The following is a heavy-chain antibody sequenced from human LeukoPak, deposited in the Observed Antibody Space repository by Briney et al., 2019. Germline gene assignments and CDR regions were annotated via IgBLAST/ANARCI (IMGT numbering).Heavy chain of an antibody. CDR3: ASSERGVNMYY. CDR1: GGSISSGDYY. J-gene: IGHJ4*02. V-gene: IGHV4-30-4*01. Sequence: SETLSLTCTVSGGSISSGDYYWSWIRQPPGKGLEWIGYIYYSGSTYYNPSLKSRVTISVDTSKNQFSLKLSSVTAADTAVYYCASSERGVNMYYWGQGTLVTVSS. CDR2: IYYSGST. D-gene: IGHD3-10*01.